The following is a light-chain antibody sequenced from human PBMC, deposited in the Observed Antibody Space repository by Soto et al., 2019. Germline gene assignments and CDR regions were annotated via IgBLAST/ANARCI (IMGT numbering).Light chain of an antibody. CDR1: QSISSN. Sequence: EIVMTQSPATLSVSPGEGATLSCRASQSISSNLAWYQQKPGQAPRLVIFDASTRATGIPDRFTGRGSGTEFTLTISSLQSEDSAVYFCQQYNDWPPITFGGGTRWIS. J-gene: IGKJ4*01. V-gene: IGKV3-15*01. CDR3: QQYNDWPPIT. CDR2: DAS.